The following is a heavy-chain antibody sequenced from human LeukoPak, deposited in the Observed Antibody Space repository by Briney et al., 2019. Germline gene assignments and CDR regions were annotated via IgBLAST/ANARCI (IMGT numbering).Heavy chain of an antibody. Sequence: ASVKVSCKASGYTFTSYGISWVRQAPGQGLEWMGWISAYNGNTNYAQKLQGRVTMTTDTSTSTAYMEVRSLRSDDTAVYYCAAPLAAAGTPYYFDYWGQGTLVTVSS. CDR1: GYTFTSYG. J-gene: IGHJ4*02. CDR2: ISAYNGNT. CDR3: AAPLAAAGTPYYFDY. D-gene: IGHD6-13*01. V-gene: IGHV1-18*01.